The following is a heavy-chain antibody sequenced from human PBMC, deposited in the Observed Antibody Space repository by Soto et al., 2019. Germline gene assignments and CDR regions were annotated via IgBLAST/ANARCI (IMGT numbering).Heavy chain of an antibody. D-gene: IGHD2-2*01. Sequence: QVQLVQSGAEVKKPGSSVKVSCKASGGTFSSYTISWVRQAPGQGLEWMGRIIPILGIANYAQKLQGRVTITADKSTSTAYMELSSLRSEDTAVYYCARAGYCSSTSCYFDYWGQGTLVTVSS. CDR1: GGTFSSYT. J-gene: IGHJ4*02. V-gene: IGHV1-69*02. CDR3: ARAGYCSSTSCYFDY. CDR2: IIPILGIA.